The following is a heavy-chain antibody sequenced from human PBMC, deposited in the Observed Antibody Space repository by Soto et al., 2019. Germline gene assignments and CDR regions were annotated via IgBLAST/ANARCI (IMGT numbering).Heavy chain of an antibody. D-gene: IGHD6-6*01. V-gene: IGHV3-21*01. CDR3: ATSGPRRIAPPPTRGGMDV. CDR2: ITSGSIYI. J-gene: IGHJ6*01. CDR1: EFTFSTYT. Sequence: EVQLVESGGGLVKPGGSLRLSCAASEFTFSTYTMNWVRQAPGKGLEWVSSITSGSIYIYYADSVKGRFTIPRADATNSLYLQMNSLRAEDTAMAYCATSGPRRIAPPPTRGGMDVWGQGTTVHVSS.